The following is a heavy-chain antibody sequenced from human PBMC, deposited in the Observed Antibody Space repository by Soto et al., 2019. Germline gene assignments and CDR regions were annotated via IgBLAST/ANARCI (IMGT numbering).Heavy chain of an antibody. D-gene: IGHD3-22*01. CDR2: IYTSGST. J-gene: IGHJ3*02. V-gene: IGHV4-4*07. CDR1: GGSISSYY. CDR3: ARVRDQWLLGAFDI. Sequence: QVQLQESGPGLVKPSETLSLTCTVSGGSISSYYWSWIRQPAGKGLEWIGRIYTSGSTNYNPSLKSRVTMSVDTSKNQFSLKLSSVTAADTAVYYCARVRDQWLLGAFDIWGQGTMVTVSS.